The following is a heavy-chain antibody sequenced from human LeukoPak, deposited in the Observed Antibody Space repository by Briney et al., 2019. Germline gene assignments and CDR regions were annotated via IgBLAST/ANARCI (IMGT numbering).Heavy chain of an antibody. Sequence: SETLSLTCTVSGGSISSSSAYWGWIRQPPGKGLEWIGSIYYSKNTYYNPSLKSRVTISADTSKNQFSLTLGSVSTTDTAVYYCVSPRGFSYGYFDYWGQGTLVTVSS. CDR1: GGSISSSSAY. CDR2: IYYSKNT. D-gene: IGHD5-18*01. CDR3: VSPRGFSYGYFDY. V-gene: IGHV4-39*01. J-gene: IGHJ4*02.